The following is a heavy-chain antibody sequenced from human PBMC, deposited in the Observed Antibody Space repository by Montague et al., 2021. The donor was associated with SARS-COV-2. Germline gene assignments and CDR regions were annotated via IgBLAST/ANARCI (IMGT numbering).Heavy chain of an antibody. D-gene: IGHD2-21*01. V-gene: IGHV4-59*13. CDR2: IYYSGSVTT. Sequence: SETLSLTCSVSGGSINNYYWGWVRQSPGKGLEWIGYIYYSGSVTTSYNPSFKSRVSISVDTSENQFSLKLTSVTAADTAVYYCARRGGGEVFARFMYWYFDVWGRGSLVAVSS. J-gene: IGHJ2*01. CDR1: GGSINNYY. CDR3: ARRGGGEVFARFMYWYFDV.